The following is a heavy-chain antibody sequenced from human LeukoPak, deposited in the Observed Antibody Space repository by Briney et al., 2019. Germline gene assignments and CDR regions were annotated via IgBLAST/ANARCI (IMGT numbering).Heavy chain of an antibody. CDR1: VFTFSTYA. Sequence: GGSLRLSCAASVFTFSTYAMHWVRQAPGKGLEWVAVISYDGSNKYYADSVKGRFTISRDNSKNTLYLQMNSLRAEDTAVYYCATPHLGQGTLVTVSS. J-gene: IGHJ4*02. CDR2: ISYDGSNK. CDR3: ATPH. V-gene: IGHV3-30-3*01.